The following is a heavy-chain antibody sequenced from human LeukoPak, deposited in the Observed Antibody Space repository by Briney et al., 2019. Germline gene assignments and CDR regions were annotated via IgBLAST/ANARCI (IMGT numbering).Heavy chain of an antibody. D-gene: IGHD6-19*01. J-gene: IGHJ1*01. CDR3: ARGSSDWFGYFQH. CDR2: ISSSGSTI. V-gene: IGHV3-11*04. Sequence: GGSLRPSCAASGFTFSDYYMSWIRQAPGKGLEWVSYISSSGSTIYYADSVKGRFTVSRDNAKNSLYLQMNSLRAEDTAVYYCARGSSDWFGYFQHWGQGTLVTVSS. CDR1: GFTFSDYY.